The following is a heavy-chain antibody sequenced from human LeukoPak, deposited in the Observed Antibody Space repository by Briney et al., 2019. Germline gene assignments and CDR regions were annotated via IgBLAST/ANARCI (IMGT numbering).Heavy chain of an antibody. V-gene: IGHV3-23*01. Sequence: GGSLRLACAASGFTFSSYAMTWVRQAPGKGLEWVSAFSATDGSAQYAESVEGRFTISRDNAQSSLNLQMNSLRAEDSAVYYCARWGVNAGLDRWGQGTLVIVSS. CDR3: ARWGVNAGLDR. D-gene: IGHD3-10*01. CDR2: FSATDGSA. CDR1: GFTFSSYA. J-gene: IGHJ5*01.